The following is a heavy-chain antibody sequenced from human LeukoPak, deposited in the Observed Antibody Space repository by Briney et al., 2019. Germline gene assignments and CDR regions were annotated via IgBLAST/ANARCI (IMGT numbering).Heavy chain of an antibody. CDR3: TAFESGGFY. Sequence: GGSLRLSCAASGFTFSNAWMNWVRQAPGKVLEWVGRIKSKTHGGTTDYAAPVEGRFTISRDDSKNTLYVQMNSLKSEDTAVYYCTAFESGGFYWGQGTLVTVSS. CDR2: IKSKTHGGTT. J-gene: IGHJ4*02. CDR1: GFTFSNAW. V-gene: IGHV3-15*01. D-gene: IGHD2-15*01.